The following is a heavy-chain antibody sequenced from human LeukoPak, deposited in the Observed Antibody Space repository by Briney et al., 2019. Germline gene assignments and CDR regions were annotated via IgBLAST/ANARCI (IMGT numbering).Heavy chain of an antibody. CDR2: IYPGDSDT. D-gene: IGHD3-10*01. CDR1: GYSFTSYW. J-gene: IGHJ5*02. CDR3: ARTYYYGSGSYSWFDP. V-gene: IGHV5-51*04. Sequence: GESLKISCKGSGYSFTSYWIGWVRQMPGKGLEWMGIIYPGDSDTRYSPSFQGQVTISADKPISTAYLQWSSLKASDTAMYYCARTYYYGSGSYSWFDPWGQGTLVTVSS.